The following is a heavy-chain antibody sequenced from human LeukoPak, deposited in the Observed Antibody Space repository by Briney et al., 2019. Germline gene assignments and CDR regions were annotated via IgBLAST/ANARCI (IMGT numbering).Heavy chain of an antibody. V-gene: IGHV4-4*07. CDR3: ARNSKTYYYDSAFDY. CDR1: GGSISSNY. CDR2: IYISGST. Sequence: SETLSLTCTVSGGSISSNYWSWIRQSAGKGLEWVGRIYISGSTNYNPSLKSRVTMSLDTSKNQISLKLTSVTAADTAVYFCARNSKTYYYDSAFDYWAQGTLVTVSS. J-gene: IGHJ4*02. D-gene: IGHD3-22*01.